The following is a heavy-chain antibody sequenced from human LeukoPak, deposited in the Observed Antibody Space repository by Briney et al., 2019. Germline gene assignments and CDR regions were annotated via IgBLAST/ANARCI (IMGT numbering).Heavy chain of an antibody. Sequence: PGGSVRLSCAASGFPFNTFHINWVRQPPGKGLEWVSFISGPSNTIDYADSVRGRFTISRDYARNSVYLQMNSLRVDDTAVYYGARGGHITVSGWHFDFWGRGAQVTVSS. CDR1: GFPFNTFH. D-gene: IGHD6-19*01. CDR2: ISGPSNTI. CDR3: ARGGHITVSGWHFDF. J-gene: IGHJ2*01. V-gene: IGHV3-48*04.